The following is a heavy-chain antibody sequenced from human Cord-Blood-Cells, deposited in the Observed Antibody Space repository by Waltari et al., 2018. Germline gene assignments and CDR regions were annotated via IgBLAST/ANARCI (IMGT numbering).Heavy chain of an antibody. V-gene: IGHV4-4*02. CDR3: ARVAGYCSGGSCYNWFDP. Sequence: QVQLQESGPGLVKPSGTLSLTCAVSGGSISSSNWWSWVRQPPGKGLEWIGEIYHSGRTNYNPSLKSRVTISVDKSKNQFSLKLSSVTAADTAVYYCARVAGYCSGGSCYNWFDPWGQGTLVTVSS. CDR1: GGSISSSNW. CDR2: IYHSGRT. J-gene: IGHJ5*02. D-gene: IGHD2-15*01.